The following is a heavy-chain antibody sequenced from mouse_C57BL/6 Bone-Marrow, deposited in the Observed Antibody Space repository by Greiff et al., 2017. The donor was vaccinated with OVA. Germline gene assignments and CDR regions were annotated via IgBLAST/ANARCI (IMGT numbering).Heavy chain of an antibody. J-gene: IGHJ2*01. V-gene: IGHV3-6*01. CDR1: GYSITSGYY. Sequence: EVQLVESGPGLVKPSQSLSLTCSVTGYSITSGYYWNWIRQFPGNKLEWMGYIRYDGSNNYNPSLKNRISITRDTSSNQSFLQFNSVTTEDTATDYCARVAARHVDYWGQGTTLTVSS. CDR3: ARVAARHVDY. CDR2: IRYDGSN.